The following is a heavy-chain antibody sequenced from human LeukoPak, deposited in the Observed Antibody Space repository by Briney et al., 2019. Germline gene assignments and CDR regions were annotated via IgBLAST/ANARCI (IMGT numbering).Heavy chain of an antibody. J-gene: IGHJ4*02. CDR1: GFTFSSYA. CDR3: ARDKFGGTDY. CDR2: IKQDGSEK. D-gene: IGHD3-16*01. V-gene: IGHV3-7*01. Sequence: GGSLRLSCAASGFTFSSYAMSWVRQAPGKGLEWVANIKQDGSEKYYVDSVKGRFTISRDNAKNSLYLQMNSLRAEDTAVYYCARDKFGGTDYWGQGTLVTVSS.